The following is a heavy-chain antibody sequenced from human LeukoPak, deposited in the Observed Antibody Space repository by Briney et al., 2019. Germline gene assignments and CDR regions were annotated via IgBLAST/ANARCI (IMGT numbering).Heavy chain of an antibody. CDR1: GGSFSGYY. V-gene: IGHV4-34*01. D-gene: IGHD5-18*01. J-gene: IGHJ4*02. CDR3: ARGTKRGCRVYYFDY. Sequence: PSETLSLTCAVYGGSFSGYYWSWIRQPPGKGLEWIGEINHSGSTNYNPSLKSRVTISVDTSKNQSSLKLSSVTAADTAVYYCARGTKRGCRVYYFDYWGQGTLVTVSS. CDR2: INHSGST.